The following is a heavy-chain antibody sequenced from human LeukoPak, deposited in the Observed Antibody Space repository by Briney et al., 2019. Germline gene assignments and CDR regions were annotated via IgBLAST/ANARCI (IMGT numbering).Heavy chain of an antibody. CDR3: ARHRGDGFDY. Sequence: SETLSLTCTVSSGSISSYYWSWIRQPPGKGLEWIGYIYSSGSTNYNPSLESRVTISLDTSKNQFSLGLRSVTAADTAVYYCARHRGDGFDYWGQGTLVTVSS. CDR1: SGSISSYY. J-gene: IGHJ4*02. D-gene: IGHD3-16*01. V-gene: IGHV4-4*09. CDR2: IYSSGST.